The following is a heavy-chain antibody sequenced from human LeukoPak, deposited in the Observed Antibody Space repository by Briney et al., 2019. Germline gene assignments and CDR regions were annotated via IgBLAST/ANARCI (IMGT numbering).Heavy chain of an antibody. CDR2: IYYSGST. J-gene: IGHJ4*02. CDR3: TRTKTIAVAGGPPLGYFDY. V-gene: IGHV4-39*01. D-gene: IGHD6-19*01. Sequence: SETLSLTCTVSGGSISSSSYYWGWIRQPPGKGLEWIGSIYYSGSTYYNPSLKSRVTISVDTSKNQFSLKLSSVTAADTAVYYCTRTKTIAVAGGPPLGYFDYWGQGTLVTVSS. CDR1: GGSISSSSYY.